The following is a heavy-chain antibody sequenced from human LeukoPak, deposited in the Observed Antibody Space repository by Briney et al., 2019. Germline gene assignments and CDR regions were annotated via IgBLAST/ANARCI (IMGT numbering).Heavy chain of an antibody. V-gene: IGHV4-59*11. J-gene: IGHJ4*01. D-gene: IGHD4-23*01. CDR3: AREGRWGLKYYFDS. CDR2: IYHTGST. CDR1: RGSLTTHY. Sequence: SETLSLTCNDPRGSLTTHYWSWVRDSPDKGLECIGQIYHTGSTHYNPPLRSRFTISVDTSKNMLFLTLRSVAAADTSVYYCAREGRWGLKYYFDSWGPGTRVIVSS.